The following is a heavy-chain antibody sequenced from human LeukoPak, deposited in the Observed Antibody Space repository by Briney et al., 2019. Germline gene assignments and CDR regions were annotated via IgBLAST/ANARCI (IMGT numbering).Heavy chain of an antibody. CDR2: ISSSSNYI. J-gene: IGHJ6*04. CDR3: SGYYGTDV. V-gene: IGHV3-21*01. Sequence: SGRSLRLSCAASGFTFTSYSINWVRQAPGKGLEWVSSISSSSNYIYYADSVKGRFTISRDNAKNSLYLQMNSLRAEDTAVYYCSGYYGTDVWGKGTTVTVSS. CDR1: GFTFTSYS.